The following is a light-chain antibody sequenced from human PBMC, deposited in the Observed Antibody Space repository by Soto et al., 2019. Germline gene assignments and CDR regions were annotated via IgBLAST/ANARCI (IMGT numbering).Light chain of an antibody. CDR1: SSDVGSYNL. Sequence: QSALTQPASVSGSPGQSITISCTGTSSDVGSYNLVSWYQQHPGKAPKLIIYEGIKRPSGVSNRFSGSKSGNTASLTISGLQAEDEADSYCCSYAGSSTPNWVFGGGTKLTVL. V-gene: IGLV2-23*01. J-gene: IGLJ3*02. CDR3: CSYAGSSTPNWV. CDR2: EGI.